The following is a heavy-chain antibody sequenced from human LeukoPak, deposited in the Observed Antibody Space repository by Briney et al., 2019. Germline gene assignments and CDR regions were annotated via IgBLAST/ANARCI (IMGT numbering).Heavy chain of an antibody. CDR1: GGSIHSYY. CDR3: ARHGSYGSGSYHYLDY. J-gene: IGHJ4*02. CDR2: MDYSGTT. D-gene: IGHD3-10*01. V-gene: IGHV4-39*01. Sequence: SETLSLTCTVSGGSIHSYYWSWIWQPPGKGLEWIGTMDYSGTTYCNPSLKSRVTLSVDTSRNQFALKLSSVTAADTAVYYCARHGSYGSGSYHYLDYWGQGTQVTVSS.